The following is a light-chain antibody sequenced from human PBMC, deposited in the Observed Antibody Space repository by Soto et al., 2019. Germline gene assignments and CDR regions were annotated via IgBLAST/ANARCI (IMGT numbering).Light chain of an antibody. V-gene: IGKV3-20*01. CDR2: GAS. J-gene: IGKJ1*01. CDR3: QQYGSSLWT. Sequence: EIVLTQSPGTLSLSPGERATLSCRASQSVSSSYLAWYQQKHGQAPRLLIYGASSRATCIPDRFSGSGSGTDFTLTISRLEPEDFAVYYCQQYGSSLWTFGQGTKVEIK. CDR1: QSVSSSY.